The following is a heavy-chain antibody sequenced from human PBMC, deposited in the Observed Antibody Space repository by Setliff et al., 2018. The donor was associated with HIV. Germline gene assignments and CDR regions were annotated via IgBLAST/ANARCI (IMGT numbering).Heavy chain of an antibody. J-gene: IGHJ6*03. CDR1: GYTFTGYF. CDR2: MNPNTGNT. V-gene: IGHV1-2*02. CDR3: ARDHVVCSGGTCRSDDPYYYYYMNV. D-gene: IGHD2-15*01. Sequence: GASVKVSCKASGYTFTGYFIHWVRQAPGQGFEWMGWMNPNTGNTHYAPKFQGRVTMTRDTSTTTAYMELSRLKSDDTAVYYCARDHVVCSGGTCRSDDPYYYYYMNVWGEGTTVTVSS.